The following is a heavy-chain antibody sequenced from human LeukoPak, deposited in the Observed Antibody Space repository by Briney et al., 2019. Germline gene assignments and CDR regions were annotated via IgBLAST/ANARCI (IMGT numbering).Heavy chain of an antibody. CDR2: MNPKCGYT. D-gene: IGHD4-17*01. J-gene: IGHJ4*02. Sequence: ASVNVSCKASGYTFTHYDINWVRQATGQGLEWMGWMNPKCGYTGYAQKFQGRVTITRDTSISTAYMELRGLRSEDTAVYYCARVNGDIDYWGQGTLVTVSS. CDR1: GYTFTHYD. CDR3: ARVNGDIDY. V-gene: IGHV1-8*03.